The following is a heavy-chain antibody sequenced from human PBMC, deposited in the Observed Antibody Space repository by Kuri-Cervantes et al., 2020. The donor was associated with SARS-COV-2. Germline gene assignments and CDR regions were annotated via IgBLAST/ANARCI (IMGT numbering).Heavy chain of an antibody. CDR1: GGSFSGYY. V-gene: IGHV4-34*01. CDR2: IYHSGST. J-gene: IGHJ4*02. Sequence: GSLRLSCAVYGGSFSGYYWSWIRQPPGKGLEWIGYIYHSGSTYYNPSLKSRVTISVDRSKNQFSLKLSSVTAADTAVYYCARAHRGFDYWGQGTLVTVSS. CDR3: ARAHRGFDY.